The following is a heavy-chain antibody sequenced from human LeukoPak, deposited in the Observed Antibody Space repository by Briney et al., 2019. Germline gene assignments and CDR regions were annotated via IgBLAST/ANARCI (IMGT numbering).Heavy chain of an antibody. V-gene: IGHV4-34*01. CDR2: INHSGST. CDR1: GGPFSGYY. J-gene: IGHJ3*02. Sequence: SETLSLTCAVYGGPFSGYYWSWFSQPPGKGLEWIGEINHSGSTNYNPSLKSRVTISVDTSKNQFSLSLSSVTAADTAVYYCARWEVRLNAFEMWGQGTMVTVSS. CDR3: ARWEVRLNAFEM. D-gene: IGHD3-10*01.